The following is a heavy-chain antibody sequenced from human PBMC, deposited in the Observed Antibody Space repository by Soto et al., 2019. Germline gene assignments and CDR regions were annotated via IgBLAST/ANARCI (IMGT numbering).Heavy chain of an antibody. CDR2: ISTYSGDT. CDR3: ARHHGPTTSENWFDP. D-gene: IGHD5-12*01. CDR1: GYTFFTYD. J-gene: IGHJ5*02. Sequence: QVHLVQSGVEVKTPGASVKVSCQASGYTFFTYDITWVRQAPGPGLEWMGWISTYSGDTKYAQKFQGRVTMTTDTSTTTAYLELRSLRSDATAVYYCARHHGPTTSENWFDPWGQGTLVTVSS. V-gene: IGHV1-18*01.